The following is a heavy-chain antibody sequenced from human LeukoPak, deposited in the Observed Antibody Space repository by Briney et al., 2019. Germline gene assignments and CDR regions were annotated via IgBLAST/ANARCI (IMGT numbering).Heavy chain of an antibody. J-gene: IGHJ6*03. D-gene: IGHD4-11*01. CDR3: ARAVTPQGYYYYYMDV. CDR1: GGTFSSYA. CDR2: IIPIFGTA. V-gene: IGHV1-69*13. Sequence: SVKVSCKASGGTFSSYAISWVRQAPGQGLEWMGGIIPIFGTANYAQKFQGRVTITADESTSTAYMELSSLRSEDTAVYYCARAVTPQGYYYYYMDVWGKGTTVTISS.